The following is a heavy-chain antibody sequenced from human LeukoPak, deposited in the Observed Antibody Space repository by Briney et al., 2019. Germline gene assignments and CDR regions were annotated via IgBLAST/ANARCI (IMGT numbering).Heavy chain of an antibody. J-gene: IGHJ4*02. D-gene: IGHD4-11*01. CDR3: ARGAVTGFDY. CDR2: INPSGGAT. Sequence: ASVKVSCKASGYTFTGYYIHWVRQAPGQGLEWMGIINPSGGATNYAQKFQGRVTMTRDTSTSTVYVQLSSLRSEDTAVYYCARGAVTGFDYWGQGTLVTVSP. CDR1: GYTFTGYY. V-gene: IGHV1-46*01.